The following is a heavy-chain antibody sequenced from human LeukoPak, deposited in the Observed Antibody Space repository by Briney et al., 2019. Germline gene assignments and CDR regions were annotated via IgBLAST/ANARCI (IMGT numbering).Heavy chain of an antibody. V-gene: IGHV3-21*01. CDR3: ARAQTMFWEFDGFDI. CDR1: GFTFSSYS. CDR2: ISSSSSII. J-gene: IGHJ3*02. Sequence: KPGGSLRLSCAASGFTFSSYSMNWARQAPGKGLEWVSSISSSSSIIYYADSVKGRFTISRDNARNSVYLQMNSLRDDDTAVYSCARAQTMFWEFDGFDIWGRGTKVTVSS. D-gene: IGHD3-10*02.